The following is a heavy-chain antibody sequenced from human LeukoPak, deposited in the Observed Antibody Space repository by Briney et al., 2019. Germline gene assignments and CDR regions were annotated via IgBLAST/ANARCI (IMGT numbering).Heavy chain of an antibody. V-gene: IGHV3-7*04. CDR3: TRVGYIDEGIDY. CDR2: IKQDGSKK. Sequence: GGSLRLSCAASGFTFSSYGMTWDRQAPRKGLEWVANIKQDGSKKSYVDSVKGRFTISRDNAKNSLYLQMNSLRAEDTAIYYCTRVGYIDEGIDYWGQGTLVTVSS. D-gene: IGHD5-24*01. J-gene: IGHJ4*02. CDR1: GFTFSSYG.